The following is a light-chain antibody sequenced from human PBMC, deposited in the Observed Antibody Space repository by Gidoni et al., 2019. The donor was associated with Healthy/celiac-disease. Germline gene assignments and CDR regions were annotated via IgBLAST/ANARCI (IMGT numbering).Light chain of an antibody. CDR3: QQYNSYPIT. J-gene: IGKJ5*01. CDR2: DAS. V-gene: IGKV1-5*01. CDR1: QSISSW. Sequence: DIQMTQSPSTLSASVGDRVTTTCRASQSISSWLAWYQQKPGKAPKLLIYDASSLESGVPSRFSGSGSGTEFTLTISSLQPDDFATYYCQQYNSYPITFXQXTRLEIK.